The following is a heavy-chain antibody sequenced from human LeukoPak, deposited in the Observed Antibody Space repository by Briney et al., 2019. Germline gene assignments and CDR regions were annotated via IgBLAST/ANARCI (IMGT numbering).Heavy chain of an antibody. Sequence: GGSLRLSCAASGFTVSSNYMSWVRQAPGKGLEWVSVIYSGVSTYYADSVKGRFTISRDNSKNTLYLQMNSLRAEDTAVYYCARRHYSDVFDIWGQGTMVTVSS. CDR1: GFTVSSNY. CDR2: IYSGVST. V-gene: IGHV3-66*04. CDR3: ARRHYSDVFDI. J-gene: IGHJ3*02. D-gene: IGHD3-10*01.